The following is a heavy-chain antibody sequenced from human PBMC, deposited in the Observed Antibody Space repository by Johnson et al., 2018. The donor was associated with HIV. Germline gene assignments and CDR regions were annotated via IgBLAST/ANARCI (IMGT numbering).Heavy chain of an antibody. J-gene: IGHJ3*02. V-gene: IGHV3-9*01. CDR3: TRGESAYYESSGYYSDDAFDI. CDR2: ISWNSGTI. CDR1: GFTFDDYA. Sequence: VQLVESGGALVQPGRSLRLSCAASGFTFDDYAMHWVRQAPGKGLEWVSGISWNSGTIGYADSVKGRFAISRDNAKNSMYLQMNGLRAEDTALYYCTRGESAYYESSGYYSDDAFDIWGQGTMVTVSS. D-gene: IGHD3-22*01.